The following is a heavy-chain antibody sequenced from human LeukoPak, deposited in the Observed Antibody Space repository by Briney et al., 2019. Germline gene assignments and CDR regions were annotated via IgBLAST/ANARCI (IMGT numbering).Heavy chain of an antibody. D-gene: IGHD6-19*01. Sequence: PGGSLRLSCAASGFTFSGYYMSWIRQAPGKGLEWVSYISSSGSTIYYADSVKGRFTISRDNAKNSLYLQMNSLRAEDTALYYCARAVSIAVAEIYWGQGTLVTVSS. V-gene: IGHV3-11*01. CDR1: GFTFSGYY. CDR2: ISSSGSTI. J-gene: IGHJ4*02. CDR3: ARAVSIAVAEIY.